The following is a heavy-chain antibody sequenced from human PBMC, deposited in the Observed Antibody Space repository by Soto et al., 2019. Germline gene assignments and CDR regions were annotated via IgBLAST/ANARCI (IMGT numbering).Heavy chain of an antibody. CDR3: ARDPGYRNGMDV. CDR2: VYSGGTT. V-gene: IGHV3-66*01. CDR1: GFTVSSAY. Sequence: GGSLRLSCAASGFTVSSAYMTWVRQAPGKGLEWLSTVYSGGTTYYADSVKGRFIISRDNSKNTLFLQMSNLRVEDTAMYYCARDPGYRNGMDVWGQGTTVTVSS. D-gene: IGHD5-18*01. J-gene: IGHJ6*02.